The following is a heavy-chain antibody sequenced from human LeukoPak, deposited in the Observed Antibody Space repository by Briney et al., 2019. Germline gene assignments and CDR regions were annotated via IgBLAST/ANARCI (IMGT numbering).Heavy chain of an antibody. V-gene: IGHV3-48*01. CDR2: IGNDSGIT. J-gene: IGHJ4*02. CDR3: AGDYKYAFDN. CDR1: GFKFSDYS. Sequence: PGVSLTLLCAASGFKFSDYSMNWVRQVTGKGLECVSYIGNDSGITNYADSVKGRFTISGDKAKNSLYLQMNSLRVEDTAVYYCAGDYKYAFDNWGQGTLVTVSS. D-gene: IGHD5-24*01.